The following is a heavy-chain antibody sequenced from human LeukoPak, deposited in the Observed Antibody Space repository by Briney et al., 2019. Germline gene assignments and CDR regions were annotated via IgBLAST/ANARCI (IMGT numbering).Heavy chain of an antibody. Sequence: GGSLRLSCAASGLTFSSYEMNWVRQAPGKGLEWVSNISSSGSTIYYADSVKGRFTISRDNAKNSLYLQMNSLRAEETAVYYCARAGDTYYDILTGYYDYWGQGTLVTVSS. V-gene: IGHV3-48*03. CDR1: GLTFSSYE. J-gene: IGHJ4*02. CDR3: ARAGDTYYDILTGYYDY. D-gene: IGHD3-9*01. CDR2: ISSSGSTI.